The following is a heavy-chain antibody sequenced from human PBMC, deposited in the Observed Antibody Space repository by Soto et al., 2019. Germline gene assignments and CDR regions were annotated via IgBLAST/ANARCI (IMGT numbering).Heavy chain of an antibody. J-gene: IGHJ4*02. Sequence: EVQLVESGGGLVKPGGSLRLSCAACGFTFSSYSMNWVRQAPGKGLEWVSSISSSSSFIYYADSVKGRFTISRDNAKNSLYLQMNSLRAEDTAMFYCARSYDILTGYSGFDYWGQGTLVTVSS. V-gene: IGHV3-21*01. CDR2: ISSSSSFI. CDR3: ARSYDILTGYSGFDY. D-gene: IGHD3-9*01. CDR1: GFTFSSYS.